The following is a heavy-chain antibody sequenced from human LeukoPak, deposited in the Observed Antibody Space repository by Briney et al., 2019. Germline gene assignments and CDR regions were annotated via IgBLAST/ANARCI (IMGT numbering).Heavy chain of an antibody. CDR1: GFTFSSYA. CDR2: ISSSSSYI. D-gene: IGHD6-13*01. CDR3: ARTSIAAADSDAFDI. J-gene: IGHJ3*02. Sequence: GGSLRLSCAASGFTFSSYAMSWVRQAPGKGLEWVSSISSSSSYIYYADSVKGRFTISRDNAKNSLYLQMNSLRAEDTAVYYCARTSIAAADSDAFDIWGQGTMVTVSS. V-gene: IGHV3-21*01.